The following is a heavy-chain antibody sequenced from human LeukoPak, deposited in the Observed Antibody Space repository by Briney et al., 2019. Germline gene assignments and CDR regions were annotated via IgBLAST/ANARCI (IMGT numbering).Heavy chain of an antibody. CDR2: IIAFFGKA. V-gene: IGHV1-69*06. D-gene: IGHD2-2*01. J-gene: IGHJ4*02. CDR3: ALEGGVVVPAATAFDC. Sequence: ASVKVSCKASGYTFTSYGISWVRQAPGQGLEWMGGIIAFFGKANYAQKFQGRVTITPDKSTSTAYMELRSLRSEDTAVYYCALEGGVVVPAATAFDCWGQGTLVTVSS. CDR1: GYTFTSYG.